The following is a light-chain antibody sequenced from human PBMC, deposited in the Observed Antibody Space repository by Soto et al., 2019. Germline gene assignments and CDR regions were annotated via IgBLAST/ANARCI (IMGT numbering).Light chain of an antibody. CDR2: GAS. J-gene: IGKJ2*01. CDR1: ESVNSNY. V-gene: IGKV3-20*01. Sequence: EIVLTQSPVTLSLSPGESATLSCRASESVNSNYLAWYQQKRGQAPRLLIFGASIRATGIPNRFSGSGSGKDFTLTISGLEPEDFAVYYCHQYSLIPRHPFGQGTKLEIK. CDR3: HQYSLIPRHP.